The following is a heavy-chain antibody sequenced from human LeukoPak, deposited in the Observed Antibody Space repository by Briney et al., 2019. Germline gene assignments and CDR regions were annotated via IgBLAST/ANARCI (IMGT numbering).Heavy chain of an antibody. CDR3: ARDPTTAAPYGMDV. Sequence: GRSLRPSCAASGSTFSTIWTQCVSQHPGNGRVWVSPVNRDGSSTSSAGSVKGRFTISRDNAKNTLYLQMNSLRAEDTAVYYCARDPTTAAPYGMDVWGQGTTVTVSS. J-gene: IGHJ6*02. CDR1: GSTFSTIW. CDR2: VNRDGSST. V-gene: IGHV3-74*01. D-gene: IGHD1-1*01.